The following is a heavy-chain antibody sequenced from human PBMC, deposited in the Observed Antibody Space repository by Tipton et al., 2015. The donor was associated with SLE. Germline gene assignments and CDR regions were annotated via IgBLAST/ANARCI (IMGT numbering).Heavy chain of an antibody. Sequence: TLSLTCTVSGDSIRSYYWSWIRQTPGKGLEWIGKIYYGGSTHYNPSLKSRVTISVDRYKSQFSLKLNSATAADTAVYYCARGRDQLPTGDYWGQGTLVTVSS. D-gene: IGHD2-2*01. CDR2: IYYGGST. CDR3: ARGRDQLPTGDY. V-gene: IGHV4-59*08. CDR1: GDSIRSYY. J-gene: IGHJ4*02.